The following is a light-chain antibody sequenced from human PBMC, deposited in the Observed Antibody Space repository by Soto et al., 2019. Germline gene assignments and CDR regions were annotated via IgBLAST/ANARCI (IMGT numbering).Light chain of an antibody. J-gene: IGKJ4*01. Sequence: EIVLTQSPGTLSLSPGEGATLSCRASQSVRNNYLAWYQKKPGQAPKPLIFAASSRATGIPDRFRGSGSGTDFTLTISRLEPEDFAVYYCQQYGTTPLTFGGGTNVEIK. V-gene: IGKV3-20*01. CDR1: QSVRNNY. CDR2: AAS. CDR3: QQYGTTPLT.